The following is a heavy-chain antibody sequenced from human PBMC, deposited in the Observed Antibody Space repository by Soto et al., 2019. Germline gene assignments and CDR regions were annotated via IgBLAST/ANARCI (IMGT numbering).Heavy chain of an antibody. CDR2: ISYDGSNK. CDR3: AKVRSGYSYGYFYYYYGMDV. D-gene: IGHD5-18*01. CDR1: GFTFSSYG. Sequence: GGSLRLSCAASGFTFSSYGMRWVRQAPGKGLEWVAVISYDGSNKYYADSVKGRFTISRDNSKNTLYLQMNSLRAEDTAVYYCAKVRSGYSYGYFYYYYGMDVWGQGTTVTVS. V-gene: IGHV3-30*18. J-gene: IGHJ6*02.